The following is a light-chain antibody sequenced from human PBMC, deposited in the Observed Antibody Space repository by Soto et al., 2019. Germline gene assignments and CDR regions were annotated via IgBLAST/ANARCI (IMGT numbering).Light chain of an antibody. CDR2: GAS. CDR3: QQYGSSRT. CDR1: QSVSSSY. J-gene: IGKJ1*01. Sequence: EIVLTQSAGTLSLSPGERATLSCRASQSVSSSYLAWYQQKPGQAPRLLIYGASSRATGIPDRFSGSGSGTDFTLTISRLEPEDFAVYYCQQYGSSRTFGQRTKV. V-gene: IGKV3-20*01.